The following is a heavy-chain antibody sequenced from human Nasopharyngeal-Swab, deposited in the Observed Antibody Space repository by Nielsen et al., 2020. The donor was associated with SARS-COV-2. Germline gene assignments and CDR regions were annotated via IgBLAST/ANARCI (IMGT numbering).Heavy chain of an antibody. CDR1: GFTFNNYG. J-gene: IGHJ6*02. CDR2: TSPAGTNN. Sequence: GASLKISCAASGFTFNNYGMHWVRQAPGKGLEWGAVTSPAGTNNYYADSVKGRFSISRDNSKNTLFLEMNSLRAADTAVYYCAKSMTTLIAYYSYGADVWGQGTTVTVSS. CDR3: AKSMTTLIAYYSYGADV. D-gene: IGHD4-11*01. V-gene: IGHV3-30*18.